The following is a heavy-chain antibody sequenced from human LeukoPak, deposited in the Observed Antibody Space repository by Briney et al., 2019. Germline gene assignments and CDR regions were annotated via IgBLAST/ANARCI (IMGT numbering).Heavy chain of an antibody. D-gene: IGHD3-3*01. Sequence: GASVKVSCKASGYTFTSYDINWVRQATGQGLEWMGWMNPNSGNTGYAQKFQGRVTITRNTSISTAYMELSSLRSEDTAVYYCAREGGGRDFWSGYNYYYYMDVWGKGTTVTVSS. CDR1: GYTFTSYD. CDR2: MNPNSGNT. J-gene: IGHJ6*03. CDR3: AREGGGRDFWSGYNYYYYMDV. V-gene: IGHV1-8*03.